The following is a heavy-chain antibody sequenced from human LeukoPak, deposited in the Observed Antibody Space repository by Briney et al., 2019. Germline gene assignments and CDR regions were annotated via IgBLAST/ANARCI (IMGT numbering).Heavy chain of an antibody. CDR2: ISSSSSTI. CDR1: GFTFSNAW. D-gene: IGHD6-19*01. V-gene: IGHV3-48*02. CDR3: AREGGWYDY. Sequence: PGGSLRLSCVASGFTFSNAWMHWVRQAPGKGLEWVSYISSSSSTIYYADSVRGRFTISRDNAKNSLYLQMNSLRDEDTAVYYCAREGGWYDYWGQGTLVTVSS. J-gene: IGHJ4*02.